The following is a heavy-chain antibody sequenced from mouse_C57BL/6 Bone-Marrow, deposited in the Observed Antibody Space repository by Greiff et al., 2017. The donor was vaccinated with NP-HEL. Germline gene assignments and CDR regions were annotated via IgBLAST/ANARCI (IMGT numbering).Heavy chain of an antibody. Sequence: EVKVVESGGGLVQPGGSLKLSCAASGFTFSDYYMYWVRQTPEKRLEWVAYISNGGGSTYYPDTVKGRFTISRDNAKNTLYLQMSRLKSEDTAMYYCARREFITTVVATNYYAMDYWGQGTSVTVSS. J-gene: IGHJ4*01. CDR1: GFTFSDYY. CDR3: ARREFITTVVATNYYAMDY. D-gene: IGHD1-1*01. V-gene: IGHV5-12*01. CDR2: ISNGGGST.